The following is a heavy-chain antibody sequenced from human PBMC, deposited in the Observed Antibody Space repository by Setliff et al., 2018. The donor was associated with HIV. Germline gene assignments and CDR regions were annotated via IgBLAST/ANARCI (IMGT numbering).Heavy chain of an antibody. J-gene: IGHJ6*03. CDR1: ATFTNVD. V-gene: IGHV1-8*01. D-gene: IGHD3-10*01. CDR2: MNPNSGVS. CDR3: ARGKGVGGVIITGGLDV. Sequence: RASVKVSCKASATFTNVDIHWLRRATGQGLEWMGWMNPNSGVSGYGQKFQGRVTMTRDTSISTAYMELSSLTSEDTAVYYCARGKGVGGVIITGGLDVWGKGTTVTVS.